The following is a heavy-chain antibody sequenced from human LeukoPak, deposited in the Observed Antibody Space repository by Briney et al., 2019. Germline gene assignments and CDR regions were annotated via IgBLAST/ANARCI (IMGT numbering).Heavy chain of an antibody. CDR3: AKDQNTVATAPFDY. D-gene: IGHD4-17*01. Sequence: PGGSLRLSCAASGFTFSSYWMSWVRQAPGKGLEWVANIKQDGSEKYYVDSVKGRFTISRDNAKNSLYLQMNSLRAEDTALYYCAKDQNTVATAPFDYWGLGTLVTVSS. J-gene: IGHJ4*02. CDR2: IKQDGSEK. CDR1: GFTFSSYW. V-gene: IGHV3-7*03.